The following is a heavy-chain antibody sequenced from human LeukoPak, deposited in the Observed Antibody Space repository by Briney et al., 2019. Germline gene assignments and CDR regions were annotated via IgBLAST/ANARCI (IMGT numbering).Heavy chain of an antibody. Sequence: SETLSLTCTVSGGSISSYYWSWIRQPPGKGLEWIGYIYYSGSTNYNPSLKSRVTISVDTSKNQFSLKLSSVTAADTAVYYCASLGYCSSTSCSHPFDYWGQGTLVTVSS. D-gene: IGHD2-2*01. V-gene: IGHV4-59*01. J-gene: IGHJ4*02. CDR2: IYYSGST. CDR3: ASLGYCSSTSCSHPFDY. CDR1: GGSISSYY.